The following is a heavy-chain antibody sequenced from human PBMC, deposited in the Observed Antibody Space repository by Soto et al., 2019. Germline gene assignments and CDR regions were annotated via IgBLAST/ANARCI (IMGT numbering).Heavy chain of an antibody. D-gene: IGHD5-18*01. V-gene: IGHV1-46*01. Sequence: ASVKVSCKASGYTFTTYYMHWVRQAPGQGLEWMGIISPDGGRTSYAQKFQGRVTMTRDTSTSTVYMELSSLRSEDTAVYYCARSRRSAGYSYGLYYYYGMDVWGQGTTVTVSS. CDR3: ARSRRSAGYSYGLYYYYGMDV. CDR2: ISPDGGRT. J-gene: IGHJ6*02. CDR1: GYTFTTYY.